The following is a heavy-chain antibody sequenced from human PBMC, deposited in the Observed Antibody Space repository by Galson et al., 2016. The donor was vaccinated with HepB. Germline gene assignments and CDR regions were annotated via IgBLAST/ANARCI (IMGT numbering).Heavy chain of an antibody. CDR1: GYTFINYY. CDR3: ARDRGSNSLKGYGMAV. CDR2: GNPSTGST. V-gene: IGHV1-46*01. J-gene: IGHJ6*02. Sequence: SVKVSCKASGYTFINYYMHWVRQAPGQGLEWMGIGNPSTGSTSYARKFQDRVTVTRDTSTSTVYMELSSLRSEDTAVYYCARDRGSNSLKGYGMAVWGQGTTVTVSS. D-gene: IGHD3-10*01.